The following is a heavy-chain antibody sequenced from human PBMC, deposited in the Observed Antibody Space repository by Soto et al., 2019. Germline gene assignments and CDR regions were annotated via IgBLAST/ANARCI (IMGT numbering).Heavy chain of an antibody. CDR3: ARMQITMIVGQHGNYFAY. V-gene: IGHV4-59*01. Sequence: SETLSLTCTVAGGSISSYYWSWIRQPTGKGLEWIGYIYYGGSTNYNPSLKSRVTISVDTSKNQFSLKLSSVTAADTAVYYCARMQITMIVGQHGNYFAYWGQGTLVTVSS. J-gene: IGHJ4*02. CDR1: GGSISSYY. D-gene: IGHD3-22*01. CDR2: IYYGGST.